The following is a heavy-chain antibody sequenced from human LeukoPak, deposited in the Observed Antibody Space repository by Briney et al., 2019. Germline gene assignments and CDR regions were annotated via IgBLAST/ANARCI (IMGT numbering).Heavy chain of an antibody. V-gene: IGHV3-21*01. CDR2: IISSISYT. D-gene: IGHD4-17*01. J-gene: IGHJ2*01. Sequence: PGGSLRLSCAASGFTFRIYSMKRVRPGLEKGLEWVSPIISSISYTYYAESEWGRFTISTDNTTNSHYLQIITLRADSKAVYYCSGDMAYGTRYLDLWGRGTLVTVSS. CDR3: SGDMAYGTRYLDL. CDR1: GFTFRIYS.